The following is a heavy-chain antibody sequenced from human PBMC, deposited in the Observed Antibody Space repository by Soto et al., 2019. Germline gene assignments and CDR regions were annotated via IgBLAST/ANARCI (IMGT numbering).Heavy chain of an antibody. V-gene: IGHV3-30*18. J-gene: IGHJ4*02. D-gene: IGHD1-26*01. Sequence: GGSLRLFCAASGFTFSSYGMHWVRQAPGKGLEWVAVISYDGSNKYYADSVKGRFTISRDNSKNTLYLQMNSLRAEDTAVYYCAKDCLSRIVGATSPGYWGQGTLVTVSS. CDR2: ISYDGSNK. CDR1: GFTFSSYG. CDR3: AKDCLSRIVGATSPGY.